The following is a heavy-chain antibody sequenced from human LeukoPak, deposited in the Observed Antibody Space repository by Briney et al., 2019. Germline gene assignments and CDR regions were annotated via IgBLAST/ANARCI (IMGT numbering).Heavy chain of an antibody. D-gene: IGHD3-3*01. V-gene: IGHV3-30*02. CDR2: IRYDGSNK. CDR1: GFTFSSYG. Sequence: GGSLRLSCAASGFTFSSYGMHWGRQAPGKGLEWVAFIRYDGSNKYYADSVKGRFTISRDNSKNTLYLQMNSLRAEDTAVYYCAKDSPIFGVVISYFDYWGQGTLVTVSS. J-gene: IGHJ4*02. CDR3: AKDSPIFGVVISYFDY.